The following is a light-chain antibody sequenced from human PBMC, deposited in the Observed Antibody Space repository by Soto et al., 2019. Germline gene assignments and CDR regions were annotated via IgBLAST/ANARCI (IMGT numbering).Light chain of an antibody. CDR3: QQYNSYSLLT. V-gene: IGKV1-5*03. CDR1: QKINNW. CDR2: KAS. Sequence: DIQMTQSPSTLSASVGDRVTITCRASQKINNWLAWYQQKPGKPPKLLISKASNLESGVPSRFSGSGSETEFTRTISSLQPDEFATYYCQQYNSYSLLTFGGGTRVDIK. J-gene: IGKJ4*01.